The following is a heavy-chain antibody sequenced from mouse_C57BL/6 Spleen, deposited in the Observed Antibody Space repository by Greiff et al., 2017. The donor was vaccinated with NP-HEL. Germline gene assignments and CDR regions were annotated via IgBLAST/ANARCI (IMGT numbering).Heavy chain of an antibody. CDR3: ARWITTVVAKDY. CDR2: INPNNGGT. V-gene: IGHV1-26*01. D-gene: IGHD1-1*01. CDR1: GYTFTDYY. J-gene: IGHJ2*01. Sequence: VQLQQSGPELVKPGASVKISCKASGYTFTDYYMNWVKQSHGKSLEWIGDINPNNGGTSYNQKFKGKATLTVDKSSSTAYMELRSLTSEDSAVYYCARWITTVVAKDYWGQGTTLTVSS.